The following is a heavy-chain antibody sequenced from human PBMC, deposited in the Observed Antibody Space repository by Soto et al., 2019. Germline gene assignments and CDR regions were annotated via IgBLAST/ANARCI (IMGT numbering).Heavy chain of an antibody. CDR3: STTKAGPHTFGI. Sequence: EVQLVESGGGLVTPGGSLRLSCEASGFTFTNAWMNWVRQAPGQGLEWVGRIRSNSDGGTTDYAAPVKGRFSISRDDSKNTLYLQMTSLKTEDTAVYYCSTTKAGPHTFGIWGQGTMVTVSS. CDR2: IRSNSDGGTT. J-gene: IGHJ3*02. CDR1: GFTFTNAW. D-gene: IGHD6-13*01. V-gene: IGHV3-15*07.